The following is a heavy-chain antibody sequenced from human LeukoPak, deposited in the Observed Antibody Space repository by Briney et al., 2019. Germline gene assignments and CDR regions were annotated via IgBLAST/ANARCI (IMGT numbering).Heavy chain of an antibody. V-gene: IGHV3-23*01. CDR3: AKDRVITMIVVVDY. Sequence: GGSLRLSCAASGVTFSSYAMSWVRQAPGKGLEWVSAISGSGGSTYYADSVKGRFTISRDNSKNTLHLQMNSLRAEDTAVYYCAKDRVITMIVVVDYWGQGTLVTVSS. J-gene: IGHJ4*02. CDR2: ISGSGGST. D-gene: IGHD3-22*01. CDR1: GVTFSSYA.